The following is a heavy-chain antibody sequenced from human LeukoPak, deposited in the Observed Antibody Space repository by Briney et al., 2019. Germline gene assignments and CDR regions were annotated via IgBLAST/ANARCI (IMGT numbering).Heavy chain of an antibody. Sequence: GGSLRLSCAASGFSFNDAWMSWVRQAPGKGLEWVSYISSSSSYTNYADSVKGRFTISRDNAKNSLYLQMNSLRAEDTAVYYCAKPVVVVITGWFDPWGQGTLVTVSS. J-gene: IGHJ5*02. V-gene: IGHV3-11*06. D-gene: IGHD3-22*01. CDR3: AKPVVVVITGWFDP. CDR2: ISSSSSYT. CDR1: GFSFNDAW.